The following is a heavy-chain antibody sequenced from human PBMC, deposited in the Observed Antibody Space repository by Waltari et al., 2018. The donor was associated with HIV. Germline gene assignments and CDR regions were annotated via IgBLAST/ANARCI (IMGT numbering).Heavy chain of an antibody. J-gene: IGHJ4*02. CDR2: IYYSGCT. CDR1: GGSISNYY. Sequence: QVQLQESGPGLVKPSETLSLTCSVSGGSISNYYWSWIRQPPGKGLEWIAYIYYSGCTNSPPSLLSRVTTSLDPSENQFSLILTSVTSADTAVYYCARGHIEVAGSFDYWGQGVLVSFSS. D-gene: IGHD6-19*01. V-gene: IGHV4-59*01. CDR3: ARGHIEVAGSFDY.